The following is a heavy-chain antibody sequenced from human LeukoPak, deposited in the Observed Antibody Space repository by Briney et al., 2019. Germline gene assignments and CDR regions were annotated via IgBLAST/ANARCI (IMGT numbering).Heavy chain of an antibody. CDR1: GCSFTSYW. J-gene: IGHJ4*02. CDR2: IYPGDSDT. CDR3: ARSSDSSGYYDYFDY. D-gene: IGHD3-22*01. Sequence: GESLKISCKGSGCSFTSYWIGWVRQMPGKGLEWMAIIYPGDSDTRYSPSLQGQVTISADKSISTAYLQWSSLKASDTAMYYCARSSDSSGYYDYFDYWGQGTLVTVSS. V-gene: IGHV5-51*01.